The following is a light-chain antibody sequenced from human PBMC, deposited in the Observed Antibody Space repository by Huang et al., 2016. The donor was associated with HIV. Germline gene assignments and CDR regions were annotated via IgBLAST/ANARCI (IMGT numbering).Light chain of an antibody. Sequence: ERVMTQSPATVSLSPGERATLSCRASLSVSTNLAWYQQRPGQSPRLHIYGASTRATGIPARFSGGGSGAEFTLTISSLQSEDFAVYYCQQYDNWPLTFGGGTKVQIK. CDR1: LSVSTN. J-gene: IGKJ4*01. CDR3: QQYDNWPLT. CDR2: GAS. V-gene: IGKV3-15*01.